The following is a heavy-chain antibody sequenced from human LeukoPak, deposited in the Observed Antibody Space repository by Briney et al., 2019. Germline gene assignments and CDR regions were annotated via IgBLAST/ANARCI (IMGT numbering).Heavy chain of an antibody. D-gene: IGHD2-15*01. CDR1: GFTFSSYG. J-gene: IGHJ1*01. Sequence: GGSLRVSCAASGFTFSSYGVHWVRQVPGKGLEWVAVIGYDGSKEYYADSVKGRFTISRDNSKNTLYLQMNSLRAEDTAVYYCARDRCSGGSCDSGAEYFQHWGQGTLVTVSS. CDR3: ARDRCSGGSCDSGAEYFQH. CDR2: IGYDGSKE. V-gene: IGHV3-33*01.